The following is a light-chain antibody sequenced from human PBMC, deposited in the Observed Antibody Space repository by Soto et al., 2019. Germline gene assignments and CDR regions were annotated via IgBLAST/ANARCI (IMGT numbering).Light chain of an antibody. Sequence: QSALTQPASVSGSPGQSITISCTGTISDVGGYNYVSWYQHHPGKAPKLMIYEVSNRPSGVSNRFSGSKSGNTASLTISGLQAEDEADYYCSSYTSSSPLVFGPGTQLTVL. CDR3: SSYTSSSPLV. CDR2: EVS. V-gene: IGLV2-14*01. J-gene: IGLJ7*01. CDR1: ISDVGGYNY.